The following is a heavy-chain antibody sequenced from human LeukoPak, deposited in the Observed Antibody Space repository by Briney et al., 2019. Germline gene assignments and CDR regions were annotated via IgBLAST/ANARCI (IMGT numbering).Heavy chain of an antibody. J-gene: IGHJ4*02. CDR2: IGTAGDT. D-gene: IGHD5-12*01. V-gene: IGHV3-13*01. Sequence: PGGSLRLSCAASGFTFSDYDMHWVRQATGKGLEWVSAIGTAGDTYYTGSVKGRFTISRENAKNSLYLQMNSLRAGDTAVYYCARGYSGYDPYDYWGQGTLVTVSS. CDR1: GFTFSDYD. CDR3: ARGYSGYDPYDY.